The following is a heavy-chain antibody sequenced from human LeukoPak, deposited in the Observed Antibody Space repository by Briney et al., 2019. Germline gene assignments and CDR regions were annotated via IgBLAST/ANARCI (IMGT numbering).Heavy chain of an antibody. CDR2: ISYDATNK. Sequence: GRSLRLSCEASGFTFRSYGMPWVSQAPGKGLDWVAVISYDATNKYYADSVKGRFTISRDNSKNTVYLQMNSLRFEDSAVYYCAKDLLGDYDDFWGQGTLVTVSS. D-gene: IGHD3-16*01. CDR3: AKDLLGDYDDF. CDR1: GFTFRSYG. V-gene: IGHV3-30*18. J-gene: IGHJ4*02.